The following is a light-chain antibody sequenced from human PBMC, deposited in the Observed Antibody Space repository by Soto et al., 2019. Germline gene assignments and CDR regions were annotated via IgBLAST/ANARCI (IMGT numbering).Light chain of an antibody. V-gene: IGKV4-1*01. J-gene: IGKJ2*01. CDR1: QSVLYSSSNKNY. Sequence: DIVMTQSPDSLAVSLGERATINCKSSQSVLYSSSNKNYLAWYQQKPGQPPKLLIYWASTRESGVPDRFSGSGSGTDFTLTISSLQAEDVAAYYCQQYYNTPYTFGQGTKLEIK. CDR2: WAS. CDR3: QQYYNTPYT.